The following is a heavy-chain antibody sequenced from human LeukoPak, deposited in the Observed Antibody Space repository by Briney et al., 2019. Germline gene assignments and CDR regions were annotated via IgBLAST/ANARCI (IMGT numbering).Heavy chain of an antibody. D-gene: IGHD5-18*01. Sequence: PSETLSLTCTVAGGSISSYYWSLIRQPPGKGPEWIGYMYYSGSTNYNPSLKSRVTISVDTSKNQFSLKLSSVTAADTAVYYCARHKQRGYSYGYNYGMDVWGQGTTVTVSS. CDR2: MYYSGST. V-gene: IGHV4-59*08. J-gene: IGHJ6*02. CDR1: GGSISSYY. CDR3: ARHKQRGYSYGYNYGMDV.